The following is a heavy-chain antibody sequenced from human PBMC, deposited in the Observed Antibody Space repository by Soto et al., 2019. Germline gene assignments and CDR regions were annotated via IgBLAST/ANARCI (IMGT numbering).Heavy chain of an antibody. CDR3: TTLRGPRNY. V-gene: IGHV3-9*01. D-gene: IGHD3-10*01. J-gene: IGHJ4*02. CDR2: ISWNSGSI. CDR1: GFTFDDYA. Sequence: PGGSLRLSCAASGFTFDDYAMHWVRQAPGKGLEWVSGISWNSGSIGYADSVKGRFTISRDNAKNSLYLQMNSLRAEDTALYYCTTLRGPRNYWGQGTLVTVSS.